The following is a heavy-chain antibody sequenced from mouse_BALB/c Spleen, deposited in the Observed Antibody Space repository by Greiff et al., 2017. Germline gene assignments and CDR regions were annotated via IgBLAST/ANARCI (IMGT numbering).Heavy chain of an antibody. J-gene: IGHJ4*01. CDR2: IDPSDSET. D-gene: IGHD2-14*01. Sequence: QVQLQQSGPQLVRPGASVKISCKASGYSFTSYWMHWVKQRPGQGLEWIGMIDPSDSETRLNQKFKDKATLTVDKSSSTAYMQLSSPTSEDSAVYYCARRYRYGYYYAMDYWGQGTSVTVSS. CDR1: GYSFTSYW. CDR3: ARRYRYGYYYAMDY. V-gene: IGHV1S127*01.